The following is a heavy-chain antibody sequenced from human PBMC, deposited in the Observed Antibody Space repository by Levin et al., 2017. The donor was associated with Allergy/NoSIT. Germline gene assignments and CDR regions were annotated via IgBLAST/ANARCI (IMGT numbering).Heavy chain of an antibody. J-gene: IGHJ6*02. CDR1: GFKFDDFA. V-gene: IGHV3-9*01. CDR3: AKDVRGAQSCMDV. D-gene: IGHD3-10*01. Sequence: SLKISCAASGFKFDDFAMHWVRQAPGKGLEWVSSISWDSRIIAYADSVKGRFTISRDNAKNSLYLQVKSLRDEDTALYYCAKDVRGAQSCMDVWGQGTTVTVSS. CDR2: ISWDSRII.